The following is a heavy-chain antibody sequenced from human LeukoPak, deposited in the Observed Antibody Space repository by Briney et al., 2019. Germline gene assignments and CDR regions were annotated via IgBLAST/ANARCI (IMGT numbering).Heavy chain of an antibody. CDR2: IYYSGST. Sequence: SETLSLTCTVSGGSISRYYWSWIRQPPGKGLEWIGYIYYSGSTNYNPSLKSRVTISVDTSKNQFSLKLSSVTAADTAVYYCARDRYFDYWGQGTLVTVSS. CDR1: GGSISRYY. J-gene: IGHJ4*02. V-gene: IGHV4-59*01. CDR3: ARDRYFDY.